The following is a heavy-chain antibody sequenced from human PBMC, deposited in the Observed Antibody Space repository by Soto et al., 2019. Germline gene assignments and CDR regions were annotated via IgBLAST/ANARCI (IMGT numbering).Heavy chain of an antibody. CDR1: GGSISSGGYY. D-gene: IGHD2-15*01. V-gene: IGHV4-31*03. CDR2: IYYSGST. CDR3: ARDGCSGGSCYFLY. J-gene: IGHJ4*02. Sequence: QVQLQESGPGLVKPSQTLSLTCTVSGGSISSGGYYWSWIRQHPGKGLEWIGYIYYSGSTYYNPSLKSRVTISVDTSKNQFSLKLRSVTAADTAVYYCARDGCSGGSCYFLYWGQGTLVTVSS.